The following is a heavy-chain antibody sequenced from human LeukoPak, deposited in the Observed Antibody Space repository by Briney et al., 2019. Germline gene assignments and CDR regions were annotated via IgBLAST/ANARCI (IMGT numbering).Heavy chain of an antibody. J-gene: IGHJ3*02. CDR2: IYYSGST. Sequence: SETLSLTCTVSGGSISSSSYYWGWIRQPPGKGLEWIGSIYYSGSTYYNPALKSRVTISVDTSKNHFSLKLSSVTAADTAVYYCARPWIQLARDAFDIWGQGTMVTVSS. D-gene: IGHD5-18*01. CDR3: ARPWIQLARDAFDI. CDR1: GGSISSSSYY. V-gene: IGHV4-39*02.